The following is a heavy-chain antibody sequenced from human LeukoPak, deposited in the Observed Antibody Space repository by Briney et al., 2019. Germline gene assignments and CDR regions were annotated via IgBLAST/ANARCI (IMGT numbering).Heavy chain of an antibody. CDR3: ARARGRGLGRIAATGYFDY. J-gene: IGHJ4*02. Sequence: ASETLSLTCTVSGGSMNINNYYWAWIRQSPGKGLEWLGSIYYTGTTYYNPSLDHRVTISAGTSKNQFSLKLSSVTAADTAVYYCARARGRGLGRIAATGYFDYWGQGTLVTVSS. D-gene: IGHD6-13*01. CDR2: IYYTGTT. CDR1: GGSMNINNYY. V-gene: IGHV4-39*07.